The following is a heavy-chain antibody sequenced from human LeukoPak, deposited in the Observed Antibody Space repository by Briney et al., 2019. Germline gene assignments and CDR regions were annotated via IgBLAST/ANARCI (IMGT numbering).Heavy chain of an antibody. CDR3: ARARSSYGYGDAFDI. CDR1: GFTFSNYG. D-gene: IGHD5-18*01. CDR2: ISYDGSNK. V-gene: IGHV3-30*03. Sequence: PGRSLRLSCAASGFTFSNYGMHWVRQAPGKGLEWVAVISYDGSNKYYADSVKGRFTISRDNSKNTLYLQMNSLRAEDTAVYYCARARSSYGYGDAFDIWGQGTMVTVSS. J-gene: IGHJ3*02.